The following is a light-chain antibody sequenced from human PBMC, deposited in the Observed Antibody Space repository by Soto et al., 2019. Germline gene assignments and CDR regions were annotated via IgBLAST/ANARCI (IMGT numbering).Light chain of an antibody. CDR1: QSISTY. CDR3: QQSYSTPRT. J-gene: IGKJ1*01. V-gene: IGKV1-39*01. CDR2: AAS. Sequence: DIQMTQSPSSLSASEGDRVTITCRAGQSISTYLNWYQQKPGKAPKLLIYAASSLQSGVPSRFSGSGSGTDFTLAISSLQPEDFATYYCQQSYSTPRTFGQETKVEIK.